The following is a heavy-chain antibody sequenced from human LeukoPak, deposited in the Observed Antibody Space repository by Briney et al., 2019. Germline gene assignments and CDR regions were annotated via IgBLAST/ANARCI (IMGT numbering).Heavy chain of an antibody. Sequence: GGSLRLSCAASGFTFDDYGMSWVRQAPAKGREWVSGINWNGGSRGYADSVKGRFTSSRDNAKNSLYLQMNSLRAEDTALYYCARVARGWFGELLYFDYWGQGTLVTVSS. D-gene: IGHD3-10*01. J-gene: IGHJ4*02. V-gene: IGHV3-20*04. CDR1: GFTFDDYG. CDR3: ARVARGWFGELLYFDY. CDR2: INWNGGSR.